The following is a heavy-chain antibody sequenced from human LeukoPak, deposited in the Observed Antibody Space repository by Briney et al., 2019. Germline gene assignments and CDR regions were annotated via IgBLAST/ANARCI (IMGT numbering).Heavy chain of an antibody. CDR1: GFTFSRFW. J-gene: IGHJ4*02. V-gene: IGHV3-7*01. D-gene: IGHD3-10*01. Sequence: TGGSLRLSCAASGFTFSRFWMTWVRQAPGKGLEWVANMNEDGSEKYYADSVKGRFSISRDNAKNSLYLQMNGLRVEDTAVYFCARIRESGWELLIDYWGQRTLVTVSS. CDR2: MNEDGSEK. CDR3: ARIRESGWELLIDY.